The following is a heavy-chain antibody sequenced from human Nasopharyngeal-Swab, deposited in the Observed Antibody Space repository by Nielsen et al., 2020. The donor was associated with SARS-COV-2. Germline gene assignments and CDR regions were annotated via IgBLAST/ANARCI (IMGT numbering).Heavy chain of an antibody. D-gene: IGHD3-9*01. V-gene: IGHV3-74*03. CDR3: AKCIRGLTGFYFSMDV. Sequence: GGSLRLSCGSSGFRLSDYWMHWVRQVPGKGLEWVARVNEDGTTITYADSVKGRFTISRDNSKNTLYLQMNSLRAEDTAVYYCAKCIRGLTGFYFSMDVWGKGTTVTVSS. J-gene: IGHJ6*04. CDR1: GFRLSDYW. CDR2: VNEDGTTI.